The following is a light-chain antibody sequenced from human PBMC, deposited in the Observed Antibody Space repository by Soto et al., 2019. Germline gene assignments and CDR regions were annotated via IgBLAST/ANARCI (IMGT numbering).Light chain of an antibody. CDR1: QSVSSSY. V-gene: IGKV3-20*01. CDR3: QQYGSSLTWT. Sequence: EIVLTQSPGTLSLSPGERATLSCRASQSVSSSYLAWYQQKPGQAPRLLIYGASSRATGIPDRFSGSGSGXXXXXTISRLEPEDFAVYYCQQYGSSLTWTFGQGTKVEIK. J-gene: IGKJ1*01. CDR2: GAS.